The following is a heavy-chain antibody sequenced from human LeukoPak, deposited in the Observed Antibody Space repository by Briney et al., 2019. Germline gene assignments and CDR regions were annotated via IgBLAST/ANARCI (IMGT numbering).Heavy chain of an antibody. CDR1: GGSFSSSTYY. CDR2: MFYSGST. CDR3: ARAMDYVDY. V-gene: IGHV4-39*07. J-gene: IGHJ4*02. D-gene: IGHD5-24*01. Sequence: SETLSLTCIVSGGSFSSSTYYWGWIRQTPGKGLEWIGTMFYSGSTSYNPSLKSRVSITVDTSKNQFSLKLSSVTAADTAAYYCARAMDYVDYWGQGTLVTVSS.